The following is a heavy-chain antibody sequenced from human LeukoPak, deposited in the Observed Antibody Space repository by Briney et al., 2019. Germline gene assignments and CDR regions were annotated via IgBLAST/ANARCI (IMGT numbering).Heavy chain of an antibody. J-gene: IGHJ3*02. Sequence: ASVKVSCKASGGTFSSYAISWVRQAPGQGLEWMGRIIPIFGRANYAQKFQGRVTITADKSTSTAYMELSSLRAEDTAVYFCARERQDTILHSGAFDIWGQGTMVTVSS. D-gene: IGHD2-21*01. V-gene: IGHV1-69*04. CDR1: GGTFSSYA. CDR2: IIPIFGRA. CDR3: ARERQDTILHSGAFDI.